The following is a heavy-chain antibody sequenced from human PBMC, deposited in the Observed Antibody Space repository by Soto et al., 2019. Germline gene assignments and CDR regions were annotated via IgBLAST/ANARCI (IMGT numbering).Heavy chain of an antibody. CDR3: EKVSSSWYAGFFDL. D-gene: IGHD6-13*01. CDR1: GFTFSRHA. J-gene: IGHJ4*02. V-gene: IGHV3-23*01. CDR2: LSDSGGSI. Sequence: PGGSLILSCTASGFTFSRHAMTWVRPAPGKGLEWVSGLSDSGGSIYYADSVKGRFTISRDNSMNTLYLQMNTLRAEDTAIYYCEKVSSSWYAGFFDLWGQGTLVTVSS.